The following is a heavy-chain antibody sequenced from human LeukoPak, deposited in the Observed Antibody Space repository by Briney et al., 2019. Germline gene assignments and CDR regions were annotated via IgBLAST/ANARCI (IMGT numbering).Heavy chain of an antibody. CDR1: GFTFSSYA. Sequence: SGGSLRLSCTASGFTFSSYAMSWVRQAPGKGLEWLSGISDSGGSTSYADSVKGRLTISRDNSKNTLYLQMNSLRAEDTAVYYCARGDLHLDYWGQGTLVTVSS. D-gene: IGHD4-11*01. CDR2: ISDSGGST. V-gene: IGHV3-23*01. J-gene: IGHJ4*02. CDR3: ARGDLHLDY.